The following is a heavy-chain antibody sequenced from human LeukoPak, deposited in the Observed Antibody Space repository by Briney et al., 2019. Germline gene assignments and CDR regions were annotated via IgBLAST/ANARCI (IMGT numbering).Heavy chain of an antibody. CDR2: ISYDGSNK. V-gene: IGHV3-30-3*01. CDR3: ARDYGSSGWSDY. CDR1: GFTFSSYA. J-gene: IGHJ4*02. Sequence: GGSLKLSCAASGFTFSSYAVHWVRQAPGKGLEWVAVISYDGSNKYYADSVKGRFTISRDNSKNTLYLQMNSLRAEDTAVYYCARDYGSSGWSDYWGQGTLVTVSS. D-gene: IGHD6-19*01.